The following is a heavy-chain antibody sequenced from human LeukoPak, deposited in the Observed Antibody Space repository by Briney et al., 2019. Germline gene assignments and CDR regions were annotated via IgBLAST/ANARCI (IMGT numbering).Heavy chain of an antibody. CDR1: GFTISRHG. J-gene: IGHJ6*02. CDR2: IYSDGSKT. D-gene: IGHD4-11*01. CDR3: ASDGYSNYYYGMDF. Sequence: GGSLRLSCAASGFTISRHGMHWVRRAPGKGLEWVAVIYSDGSKTFYVDSVKGRFTISRDISKNTLYLQMNSLRVEDTAVYYCASDGYSNYYYGMDFWGQGTMVTVSS. V-gene: IGHV3-33*01.